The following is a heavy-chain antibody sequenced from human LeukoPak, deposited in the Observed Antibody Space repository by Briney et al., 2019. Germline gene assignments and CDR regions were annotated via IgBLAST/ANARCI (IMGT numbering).Heavy chain of an antibody. J-gene: IGHJ2*01. Sequence: GGSLRLSCAASGFTFSSYSMNWVSQAPGERLEWVSSISSSSNYIYYADSVKGRLTISRDNAKNSLYLQMKSLRAEDTAVYYCSRDYDFWSFIGYFDLWGRGTMLSDSS. D-gene: IGHD3-3*01. V-gene: IGHV3-21*01. CDR3: SRDYDFWSFIGYFDL. CDR1: GFTFSSYS. CDR2: ISSSSNYI.